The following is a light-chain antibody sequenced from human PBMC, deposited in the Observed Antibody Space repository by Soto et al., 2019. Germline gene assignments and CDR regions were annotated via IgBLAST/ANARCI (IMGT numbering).Light chain of an antibody. CDR2: DAS. CDR3: QHYNSWTT. Sequence: EIVMTQSPATLSVSPGEGATLSCRASQSVSSNLAWYQQKPGQAPRLLIYDASTRATGVPARFSGYGSGTDIILSISSLQSEDSALYYCQHYNSWTTFGPGTKVEIK. V-gene: IGKV3D-15*01. J-gene: IGKJ3*01. CDR1: QSVSSN.